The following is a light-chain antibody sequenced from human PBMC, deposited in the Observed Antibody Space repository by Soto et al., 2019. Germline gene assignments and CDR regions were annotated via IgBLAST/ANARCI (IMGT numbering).Light chain of an antibody. J-gene: IGKJ4*01. CDR1: QSVNSIY. CDR2: GAS. V-gene: IGKV3-20*01. Sequence: EIVLTQSPGTLSLSPGERATLSCRASQSVNSIYLAWYQQKCGQAPRLLMYGASSRDTGIPDRFSGSGSGTDFTLTISRLEPEDFAVYYCQHFGSSPTFGGGTKVEIK. CDR3: QHFGSSPT.